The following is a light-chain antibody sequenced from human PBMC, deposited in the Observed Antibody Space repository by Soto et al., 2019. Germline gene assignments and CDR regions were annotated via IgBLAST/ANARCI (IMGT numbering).Light chain of an antibody. CDR2: GAS. CDR3: QQYKKWPL. Sequence: MMMTQAAVTLSVSAQERVTLSCRTSHSVNSHVAWYQQKPGQAPRLLLYGASTRATGIPVRFSGSGFGTEFTLTISSLQSEDFAVYYCQQYKKWPLFGQGTRLEIK. CDR1: HSVNSH. J-gene: IGKJ5*01. V-gene: IGKV3-15*01.